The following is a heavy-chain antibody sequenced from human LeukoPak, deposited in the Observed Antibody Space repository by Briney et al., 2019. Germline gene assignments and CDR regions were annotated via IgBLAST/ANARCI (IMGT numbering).Heavy chain of an antibody. Sequence: AASVKVSCKASGGTFSSYAISWVRQAPGQGLEWMGGIIPIFGTANYAQKFQGRVTITADESTSTAYMELSSLRSEDTAVYYCARDGTRGYSYGFLNYWGQGTLVTVSS. J-gene: IGHJ4*02. CDR2: IIPIFGTA. D-gene: IGHD5-18*01. CDR3: ARDGTRGYSYGFLNY. V-gene: IGHV1-69*13. CDR1: GGTFSSYA.